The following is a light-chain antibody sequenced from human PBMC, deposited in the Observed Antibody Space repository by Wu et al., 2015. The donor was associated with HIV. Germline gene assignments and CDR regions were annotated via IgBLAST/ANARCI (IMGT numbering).Light chain of an antibody. CDR3: QQYGTSMYS. CDR1: ESLTRNY. CDR2: GAF. Sequence: EIVSTQSPGTLSLSPGERATLSCRASESLTRNYLAWYQQKPGQAPRLLIYGAFNRATGIPDRFSGSGSGTDFTLTISRLEPEDFAVYYCQQYGTSMYSFGQGTKLEIK. J-gene: IGKJ2*03. V-gene: IGKV3-20*01.